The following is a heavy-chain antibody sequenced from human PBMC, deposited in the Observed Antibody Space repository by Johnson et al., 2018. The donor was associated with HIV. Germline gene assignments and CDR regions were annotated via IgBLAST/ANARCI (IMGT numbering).Heavy chain of an antibody. CDR1: GFTVSSNY. D-gene: IGHD3-3*01. V-gene: IGHV3-66*01. CDR2: IYSGGST. CDR3: ARDNGARGYDFWNGFLPSALDI. J-gene: IGHJ3*02. Sequence: VQLVESGGGLVQPGGSLRLSCAASGFTVSSNYMSWVRQAPGKGLEWVSVIYSGGSTYYADSVKGRFTISSDNSKSTLYLQMNSLRAEDTAVYYCARDNGARGYDFWNGFLPSALDIWGQGTMVTVSA.